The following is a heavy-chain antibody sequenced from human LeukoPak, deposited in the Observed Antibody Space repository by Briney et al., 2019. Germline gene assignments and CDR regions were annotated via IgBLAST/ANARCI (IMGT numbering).Heavy chain of an antibody. CDR1: GYTFTGYY. J-gene: IGHJ6*03. V-gene: IGHV1-8*03. CDR3: ARGGPRTYSNDYYYYMDV. Sequence: GASVKVSCKASGYTFTGYYMHWVRQAPGQGLEWMGWINPNSGNTGYAQKFQGRVTITRNTSISTAYMELSSLRSEDTAVYYCARGGPRTYSNDYYYYMDVWGKGTTVTVSS. CDR2: INPNSGNT. D-gene: IGHD6-13*01.